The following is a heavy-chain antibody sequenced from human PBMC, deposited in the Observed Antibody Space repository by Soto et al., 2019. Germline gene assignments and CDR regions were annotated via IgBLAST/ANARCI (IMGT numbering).Heavy chain of an antibody. Sequence: QVQLQESGPGLVKPSETLSLTCNVSGGSLKTYNWSWIRKPPGKGLEWIGYIYHSGSTNYNPSLQSRATISIDTSKNQFSLRLTSVTPADTAVYYCARVIRAVGVPFDYWGQGTLVTVSS. V-gene: IGHV4-59*01. CDR1: GGSLKTYN. CDR3: ARVIRAVGVPFDY. CDR2: IYHSGST. D-gene: IGHD2-8*01. J-gene: IGHJ4*02.